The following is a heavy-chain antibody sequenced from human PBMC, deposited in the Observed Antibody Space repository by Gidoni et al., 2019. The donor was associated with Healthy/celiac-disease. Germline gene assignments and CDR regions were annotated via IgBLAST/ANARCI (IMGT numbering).Heavy chain of an antibody. D-gene: IGHD2-21*02. CDR1: GGSISSGDYY. Sequence: QLQLQESGPGLVKPSQTLSLSCTVSGGSISSGDYYWSWIRQPPGKGLEWIGYIDYSGSTYYNPSLKSRVTISVDTSKNQFSLKLSSVTAADTAVYYCARDHGLPDGMDVWGQGTTVTVSS. CDR2: IDYSGST. V-gene: IGHV4-30-4*01. CDR3: ARDHGLPDGMDV. J-gene: IGHJ6*02.